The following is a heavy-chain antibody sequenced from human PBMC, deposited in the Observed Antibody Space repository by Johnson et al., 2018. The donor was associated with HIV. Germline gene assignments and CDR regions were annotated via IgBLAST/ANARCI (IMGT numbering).Heavy chain of an antibody. CDR2: IWFDGITK. Sequence: QMQLVESGGGVVQPGRSLRLSCAASGFTFSSYAMHWVRQAPGKGLEWVAVIWFDGITKYYSDSVKGRFTISRDLSKNTLFLQMNSLRAEDTAVYYCARGSYNFWSGEREAFDIWGQGTMVTVSS. D-gene: IGHD3-3*01. CDR3: ARGSYNFWSGEREAFDI. J-gene: IGHJ3*02. V-gene: IGHV3-30-3*01. CDR1: GFTFSSYA.